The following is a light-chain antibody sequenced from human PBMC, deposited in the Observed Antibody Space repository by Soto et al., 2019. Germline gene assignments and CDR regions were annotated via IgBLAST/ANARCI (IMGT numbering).Light chain of an antibody. CDR3: SSYTGGSTVI. Sequence: QSALTQPASVSGSPGPSITISCTGTSSDIGDYNYVSWYQQRPGKAPKLIIYDVSNRPSGVSDRFSGSLSGNTASLTISGLQPEDEADYYCSSYTGGSTVIFGGGTKLTVL. CDR2: DVS. J-gene: IGLJ2*01. V-gene: IGLV2-14*01. CDR1: SSDIGDYNY.